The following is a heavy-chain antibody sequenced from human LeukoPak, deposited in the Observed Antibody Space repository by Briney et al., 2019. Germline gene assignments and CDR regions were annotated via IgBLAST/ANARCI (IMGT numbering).Heavy chain of an antibody. CDR2: TYSAGDS. Sequence: PGGSLRLSCVVSGFSISYNYMSWVRQAPGKGLEWVSLTYSAGDSYYADSVKGRFIISKDNSKNTVYLQMNRLRPEDTAVYYCASHYCSAGSCYFDGWGQGTLVTVSS. CDR3: ASHYCSAGSCYFDG. J-gene: IGHJ4*02. CDR1: GFSISYNY. D-gene: IGHD2-8*02. V-gene: IGHV3-53*01.